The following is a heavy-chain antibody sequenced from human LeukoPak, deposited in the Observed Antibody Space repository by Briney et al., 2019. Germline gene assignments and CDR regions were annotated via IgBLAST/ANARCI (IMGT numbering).Heavy chain of an antibody. CDR3: ARTYSSSWYGAFDI. CDR1: GFTVTSTY. D-gene: IGHD6-13*01. Sequence: GGSLRLSCPASGFTVTSTYMSWDRQSPGKWLEWASVIYSGGSTYYADSVKGRFTISRHNSKNTLYLQMNSLRAEDTAVYYCARTYSSSWYGAFDIWGQGTMVTVSS. V-gene: IGHV3-53*04. J-gene: IGHJ3*02. CDR2: IYSGGST.